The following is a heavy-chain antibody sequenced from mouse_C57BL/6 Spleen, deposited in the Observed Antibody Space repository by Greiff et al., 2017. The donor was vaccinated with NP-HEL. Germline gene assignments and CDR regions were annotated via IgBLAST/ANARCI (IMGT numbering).Heavy chain of an antibody. CDR2: IYPGSGST. D-gene: IGHD2-2*01. Sequence: QVQLQQSGAELVKPGASVKMSCKASGYTFTSYWITWVKQRPGQGLEWIGDIYPGSGSTNYNEKFKSKATLTVDTSSSTAYMQLSSLTSEDSAVYYCARIGYDLAWFAYWGQGTLVTVSA. CDR3: ARIGYDLAWFAY. J-gene: IGHJ3*01. CDR1: GYTFTSYW. V-gene: IGHV1-55*01.